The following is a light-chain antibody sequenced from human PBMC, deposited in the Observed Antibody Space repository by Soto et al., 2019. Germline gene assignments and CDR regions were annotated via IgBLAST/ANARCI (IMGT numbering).Light chain of an antibody. J-gene: IGKJ3*01. CDR2: GAS. Sequence: EIVMTQSPATLSVSPGERAIVSCRASQSVSSNLARYQQKPGQVPRLLIYGASTRATGIPARFSGSGSGTEFTLTISSLQSEDFAVYYCQQYNNWPFTFGPGTKVDIK. CDR3: QQYNNWPFT. CDR1: QSVSSN. V-gene: IGKV3D-15*01.